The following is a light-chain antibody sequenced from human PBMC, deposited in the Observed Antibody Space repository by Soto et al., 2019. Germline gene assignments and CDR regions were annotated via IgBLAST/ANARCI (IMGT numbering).Light chain of an antibody. CDR1: QSVTNS. Sequence: EIVLTQPPVTLSLSPGETATLSCSATQSVTNSLAWYQEHPGQAPRVVIYEASKRAAGIPARFSAGGSGTDFTLTISNLEPEDSAVYYCQQRTRWPFTFGQGTKLEIQ. V-gene: IGKV3-11*01. CDR2: EAS. CDR3: QQRTRWPFT. J-gene: IGKJ2*01.